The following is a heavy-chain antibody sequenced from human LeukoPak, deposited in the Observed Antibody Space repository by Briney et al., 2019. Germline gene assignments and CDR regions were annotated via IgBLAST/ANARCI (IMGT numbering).Heavy chain of an antibody. D-gene: IGHD1-7*01. CDR2: ITSRSTTI. J-gene: IGHJ6*03. V-gene: IGHV3-48*01. CDR3: ARVQVEELRTSFYYYYMDV. Sequence: GGSLRLSCAASGFTFSSYSMNWVRQAPGKGLEWVSYITSRSTTIYYADSVRGRFTISRDNAKNSLYLQMNSLRAEDTGVYYCARVQVEELRTSFYYYYMDVWGKGTTVTVSS. CDR1: GFTFSSYS.